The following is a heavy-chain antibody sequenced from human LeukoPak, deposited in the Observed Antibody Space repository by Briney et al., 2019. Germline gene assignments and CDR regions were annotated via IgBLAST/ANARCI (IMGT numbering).Heavy chain of an antibody. Sequence: SGPTLVKPTQTLTLTCTVSGCSLSTSGVGVGWIRQPPGKALGWLALIYWYDDKHYSPSLKSRLTITKDISKIQVVLTMTNMAPVDTGTYYCAHSKFFDWSDSWGQGNLVIVSP. CDR3: AHSKFFDWSDS. D-gene: IGHD3-3*01. J-gene: IGHJ5*01. CDR2: IYWYDDK. CDR1: GCSLSTSGVG. V-gene: IGHV2-5*01.